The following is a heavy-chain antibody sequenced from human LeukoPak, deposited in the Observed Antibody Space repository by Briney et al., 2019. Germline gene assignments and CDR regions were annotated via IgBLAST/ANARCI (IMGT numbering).Heavy chain of an antibody. CDR3: ARVSVGRNYADY. V-gene: IGHV1-69*05. J-gene: IGHJ4*02. CDR2: IIPIFGTA. Sequence: SVKVCCKASGGTFSSYAISWVRQAPGQGIEWMGRIIPIFGTANYAQKFQGRVTITTDESTSTAYMELSSLRSEDTAVYYCARVSVGRNYADYRGQGTLVTVSS. D-gene: IGHD5/OR15-5a*01. CDR1: GGTFSSYA.